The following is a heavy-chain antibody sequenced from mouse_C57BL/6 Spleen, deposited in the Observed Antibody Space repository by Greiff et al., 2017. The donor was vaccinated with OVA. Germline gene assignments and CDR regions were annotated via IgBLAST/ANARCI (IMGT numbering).Heavy chain of an antibody. Sequence: EVHLVESGGGLVKPGGSLKLSCAASGFTFSSYTMSWVRQTPEKRLEWVATISGGGGNTYYPDSVKGRFTISRDNAKNTLYLQRSSLRSEDTALYYCARHEPLTVYYFDYWGQGTTLTVSS. CDR2: ISGGGGNT. CDR1: GFTFSSYT. J-gene: IGHJ2*01. CDR3: ARHEPLTVYYFDY. D-gene: IGHD1-1*01. V-gene: IGHV5-9*01.